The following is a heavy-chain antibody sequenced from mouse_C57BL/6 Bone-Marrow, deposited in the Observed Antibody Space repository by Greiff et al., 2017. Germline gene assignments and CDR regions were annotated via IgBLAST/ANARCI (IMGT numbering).Heavy chain of an antibody. J-gene: IGHJ3*01. Sequence: QVQLQQSGPELVKPGASVKISCKASGYAFSSSWMNWVKQRPGKGLEWIGRIYPGDGDTNYNGKFKGKATLTADKSSSTAYMQLSSLTSEDSAVYVCAIWLITTVRKFAYWGQGTLVTVSA. CDR1: GYAFSSSW. CDR3: AIWLITTVRKFAY. V-gene: IGHV1-82*01. CDR2: IYPGDGDT. D-gene: IGHD1-1*01.